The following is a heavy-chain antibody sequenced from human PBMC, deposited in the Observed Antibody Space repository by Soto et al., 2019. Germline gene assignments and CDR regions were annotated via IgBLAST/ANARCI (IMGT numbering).Heavy chain of an antibody. CDR3: AKSPRGEMATD. CDR2: INTYNGMT. D-gene: IGHD5-12*01. J-gene: IGHJ4*02. V-gene: IGHV1-18*01. CDR1: GYTFINYH. Sequence: QVQLVQSGGEVKKPGASVTVSCKASGYTFINYHITWVRQAPGQGLEWMAWINTYNGMTDYAQKFQGKVTMTRDTSTITAYMELRNLGSDDTAVYFCAKSPRGEMATDWGQGTLVTVSS.